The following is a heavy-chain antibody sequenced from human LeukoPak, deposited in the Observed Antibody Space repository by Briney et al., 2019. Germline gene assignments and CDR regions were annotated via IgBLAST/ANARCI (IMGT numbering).Heavy chain of an antibody. CDR3: ARDWSAHYFDY. J-gene: IGHJ4*02. CDR1: GFSFSTYG. V-gene: IGHV3-48*04. Sequence: GGSLRLSCAASGFSFSTYGFNWVRQAPGKGLEWASYISSSSALYYADSVKGRFTISRDNAKNSLYLQLNSLRAEDTAVYYCARDWSAHYFDYWGQGILVTISS. CDR2: ISSSSAL.